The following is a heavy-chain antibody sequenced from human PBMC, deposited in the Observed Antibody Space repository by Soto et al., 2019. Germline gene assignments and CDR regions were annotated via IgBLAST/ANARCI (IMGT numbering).Heavy chain of an antibody. V-gene: IGHV4-59*08. CDR2: VHNSGSS. Sequence: PSETLSLTCTVPGDSITSNYWSWIRQSPGKGLEWMGYVHNSGSSYYNPSLGSRVTISLDTAKNQFSLRLTSVTAADTAIYYCSLLGFCSGARCLPYLCGQRTRVTVSS. J-gene: IGHJ5*02. CDR3: SLLGFCSGARCLPYL. D-gene: IGHD2-15*01. CDR1: GDSITSNY.